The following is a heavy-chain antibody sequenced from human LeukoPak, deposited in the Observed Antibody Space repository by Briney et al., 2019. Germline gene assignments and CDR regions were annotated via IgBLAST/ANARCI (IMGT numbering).Heavy chain of an antibody. CDR1: GYSFPTYW. J-gene: IGHJ4*02. CDR3: AREYSSSSGGY. CDR2: IYPGDSDT. V-gene: IGHV5-51*01. D-gene: IGHD6-6*01. Sequence: GESLKISCKGSGYSFPTYWIGWVRQMPGKGLEWMGIIYPGDSDTRYSPSFQGQVTISADKSISTAYLQWSSLRASDTAIYYCAREYSSSSGGYWGQGTLVTVSS.